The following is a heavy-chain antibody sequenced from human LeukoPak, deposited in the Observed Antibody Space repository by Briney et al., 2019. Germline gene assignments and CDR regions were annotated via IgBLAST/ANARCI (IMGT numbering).Heavy chain of an antibody. CDR1: GFTFDDYA. D-gene: IGHD2-15*01. CDR3: AKDAGDCSGGSCYTGAFDI. V-gene: IGHV3-9*01. CDR2: ISRNSGSI. J-gene: IGHJ3*02. Sequence: GGSLRLSCAASGFTFDDYAMHWVRQAPGKGLEWVSGISRNSGSIGYADSVKGRFTISRDNAKNSLYLQMNSLRAEDTALYYCAKDAGDCSGGSCYTGAFDIWGQGTMVTVSS.